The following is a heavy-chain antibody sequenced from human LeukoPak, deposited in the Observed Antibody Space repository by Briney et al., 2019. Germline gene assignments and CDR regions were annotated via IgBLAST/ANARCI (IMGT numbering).Heavy chain of an antibody. J-gene: IGHJ5*02. Sequence: GGSLRLSCAASGFTFTNYCIHWVRQAPGKGLVWVSRINTDESASNYADSVKGRFTISRDNAKNTVYLQMNSLRVEDTAVYYCARDGGRYCRGGRCYSGWFDPWGQGTLVTVSS. CDR2: INTDESAS. CDR3: ARDGGRYCRGGRCYSGWFDP. V-gene: IGHV3-74*01. D-gene: IGHD2-15*01. CDR1: GFTFTNYC.